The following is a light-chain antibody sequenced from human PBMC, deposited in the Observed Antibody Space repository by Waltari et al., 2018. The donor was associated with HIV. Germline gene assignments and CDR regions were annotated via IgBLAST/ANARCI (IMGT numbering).Light chain of an antibody. V-gene: IGLV2-14*01. CDR3: SSYTSSSVL. CDR1: TSDIGGYNY. Sequence: QSALTQPASVSGPPGQSITISCTATTSDIGGYNYVSWYQQHPGKPPQLIIYEVSNRPSGVSDRFSGSKSGNTASLTISGLQAEDEADYYCSSYTSSSVLFGGGTKVTVL. CDR2: EVS. J-gene: IGLJ2*01.